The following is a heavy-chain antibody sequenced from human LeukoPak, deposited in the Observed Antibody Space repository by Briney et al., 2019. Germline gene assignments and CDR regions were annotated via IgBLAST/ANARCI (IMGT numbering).Heavy chain of an antibody. D-gene: IGHD3-10*01. Sequence: SQTLSLTCTVSGGSISCGDYYWSWIRQPPGKGLKWIGYIFYSGNTYYNPSLKSRVTISVDRSKNQFSLKLSSVTAADTAVYYCARSPITMVRGVIITDAFDIWGQGTMVTVSS. J-gene: IGHJ3*02. CDR3: ARSPITMVRGVIITDAFDI. CDR2: IFYSGNT. CDR1: GGSISCGDYY. V-gene: IGHV4-30-4*01.